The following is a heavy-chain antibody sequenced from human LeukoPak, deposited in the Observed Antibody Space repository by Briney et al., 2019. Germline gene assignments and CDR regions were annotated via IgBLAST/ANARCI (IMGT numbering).Heavy chain of an antibody. CDR2: ISLGNSTM. V-gene: IGHV3-48*02. D-gene: IGHD2-15*01. CDR3: ARVGNGRSWDY. J-gene: IGHJ4*02. Sequence: EGSLRLSCAASGFTFSSFTMNWARQVPGKGLEWISYISLGNSTMFYADSVKGRFTISRDNAKNSLYLQMNSLRDDDTAVYYCARVGNGRSWDYWGQGTLVSVSS. CDR1: GFTFSSFT.